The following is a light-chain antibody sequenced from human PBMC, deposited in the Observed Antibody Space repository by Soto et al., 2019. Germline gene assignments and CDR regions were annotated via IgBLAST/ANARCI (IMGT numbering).Light chain of an antibody. CDR3: HLRNTWPPLHT. CDR1: ENVRSS. J-gene: IGKJ2*01. Sequence: EVVLTQSPGTLSLSPGDTATLSCTASENVRSSLGWYQQKPGQAPRLLIFDASNRATGVPARFSGSGTGTDFTLTISSLEPEDFAVYYCHLRNTWPPLHTFGQGTKLEIK. CDR2: DAS. V-gene: IGKV3-11*01.